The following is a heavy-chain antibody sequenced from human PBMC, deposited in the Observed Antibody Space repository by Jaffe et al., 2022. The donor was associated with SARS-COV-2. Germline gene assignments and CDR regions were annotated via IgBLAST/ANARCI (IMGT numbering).Heavy chain of an antibody. J-gene: IGHJ4*02. V-gene: IGHV4-31*03. Sequence: QVQLQESGPGLVKPSQTLSLTCTVSGGSISSGGYYWSWIRQHPGKGLEWIGYIYYSGSTYYNPSLKSRVTISVDTSKNQFSLKLSSVTAADTAVYYCARVYLPLYYYGSGDHSSYYFDYWGQGTLVTVSS. CDR2: IYYSGST. CDR1: GGSISSGGYY. D-gene: IGHD3-10*01. CDR3: ARVYLPLYYYGSGDHSSYYFDY.